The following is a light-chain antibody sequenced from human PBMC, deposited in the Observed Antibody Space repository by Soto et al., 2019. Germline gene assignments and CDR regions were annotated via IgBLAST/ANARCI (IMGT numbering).Light chain of an antibody. Sequence: EIVLTQSPATLSLSPGEIATLSCRASQSVGSYLAWYQQKPGQAPRLLIYDASNSATGIPARFSGSGSGTDFTLTISSLEPEDFAVYYCQQRSNWPLTFGGGTKVEIK. J-gene: IGKJ4*02. CDR3: QQRSNWPLT. CDR1: QSVGSY. V-gene: IGKV3-11*01. CDR2: DAS.